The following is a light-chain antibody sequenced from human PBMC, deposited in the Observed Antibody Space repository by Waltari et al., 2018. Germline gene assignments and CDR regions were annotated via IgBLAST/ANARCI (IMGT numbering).Light chain of an antibody. J-gene: IGLJ2*01. CDR1: RSDVGGYNY. CDR2: DVS. CDR3: SSYTSSSTLV. Sequence: QSALTQPASVYGSPGQSITISCTGTRSDVGGYNYVSWYQQHPGKAPKLMIYDVSKRPSGVSNRFSGSKSGNTASLTISGLQAEDEADYYCSSYTSSSTLVFGGGTKLTVL. V-gene: IGLV2-14*01.